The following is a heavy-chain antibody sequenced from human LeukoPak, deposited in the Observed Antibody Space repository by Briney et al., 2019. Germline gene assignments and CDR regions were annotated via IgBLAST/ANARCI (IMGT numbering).Heavy chain of an antibody. CDR3: ASQKVVVVAAKSSDAFDI. CDR1: GFTFSSYG. CDR2: IWYDGSNK. J-gene: IGHJ3*02. Sequence: GRSLRLSCAASGFTFSSYGMHWVRQAPGKGLEWVAVIWYDGSNKYYADSVKGRFTISRDNSKNTLYLQMNSLRAEDTAVYYCASQKVVVVAAKSSDAFDIWGQGTMVTVSS. V-gene: IGHV3-33*01. D-gene: IGHD2-15*01.